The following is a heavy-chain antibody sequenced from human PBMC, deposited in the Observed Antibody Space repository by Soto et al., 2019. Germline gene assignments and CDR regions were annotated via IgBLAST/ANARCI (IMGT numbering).Heavy chain of an antibody. D-gene: IGHD1-26*01. V-gene: IGHV3-48*02. CDR2: ISSSSTI. CDR1: GFTFSSYS. CDR3: AREGGSLNWFDP. Sequence: EVQLVESGGGLVQPGGSLRLSCAASGFTFSSYSMNWVRQAPGKGLEWVSYISSSSTIYYADSVKGRFTISRDNAKNSLYLQMNRLRDEDTAVYYCAREGGSLNWFDPWGQGTLVTVSS. J-gene: IGHJ5*02.